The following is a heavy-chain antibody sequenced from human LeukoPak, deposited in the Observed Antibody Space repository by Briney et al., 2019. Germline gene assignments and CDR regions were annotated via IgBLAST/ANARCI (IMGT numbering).Heavy chain of an antibody. CDR1: GYTFTSYD. CDR2: MNPNSGNT. CDR3: ARVSGYDWESFYDY. J-gene: IGHJ4*02. V-gene: IGHV1-8*03. D-gene: IGHD5-12*01. Sequence: ASVKVSCKASGYTFTSYDINWVRQATGQGLEWMGWMNPNSGNTGYAQKFQGRVTITRNTSISIAYMELSSLRSEDTAVYYCARVSGYDWESFYDYWGQGTLVTVSS.